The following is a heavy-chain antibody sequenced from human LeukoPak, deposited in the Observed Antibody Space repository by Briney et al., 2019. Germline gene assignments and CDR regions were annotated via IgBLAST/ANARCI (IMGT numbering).Heavy chain of an antibody. J-gene: IGHJ3*02. CDR1: GFTFSDYG. D-gene: IGHD2-2*01. CDR2: ISYDGSNK. Sequence: PGGSLRLSCAAAGFTFSDYGMNWVRQAPGKGLEWVAVISYDGSNKYYADSVKGRFTISRDNSKSTLYLQMNSLRAEDTAVYYCARDRGYCSSTSCFDAFDIWGQGTMVTVSS. V-gene: IGHV3-30*03. CDR3: ARDRGYCSSTSCFDAFDI.